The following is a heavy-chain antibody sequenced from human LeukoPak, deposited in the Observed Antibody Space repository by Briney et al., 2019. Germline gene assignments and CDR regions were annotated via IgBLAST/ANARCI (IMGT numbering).Heavy chain of an antibody. V-gene: IGHV3-9*01. CDR2: IRWNSGSI. Sequence: GRSLRLSCAASGFTFDDYAMHWVRQAPGKGLEWVSGIRWNSGSIGYADSVKGRFTISRDNAKNSLYLQMNSLRAEDTALYYCAKERTAGWNYYYYGMDVWGQGTTVTVSS. J-gene: IGHJ6*02. CDR3: AKERTAGWNYYYYGMDV. CDR1: GFTFDDYA. D-gene: IGHD6-19*01.